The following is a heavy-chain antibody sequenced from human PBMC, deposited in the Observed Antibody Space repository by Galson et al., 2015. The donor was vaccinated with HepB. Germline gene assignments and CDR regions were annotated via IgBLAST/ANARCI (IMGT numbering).Heavy chain of an antibody. CDR1: GYTFTSYG. V-gene: IGHV1-18*01. Sequence: SLKVSCTASGYTFTSYGISWVRQAPGQGLEWMGWISADNGNTNYAHKLQGRVTMTTDTSKSTDYMELRSLRADDTAVYYCARDPELGMCHHFVYWGQGTLVTVSS. J-gene: IGHJ4*02. CDR2: ISADNGNT. D-gene: IGHD7-27*01. CDR3: ARDPELGMCHHFVY.